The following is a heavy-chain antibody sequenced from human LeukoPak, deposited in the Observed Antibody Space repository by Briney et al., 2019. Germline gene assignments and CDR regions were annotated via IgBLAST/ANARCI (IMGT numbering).Heavy chain of an antibody. CDR1: GFTFSSYS. CDR2: ITSSTI. V-gene: IGHV3-48*02. J-gene: IGHJ4*02. Sequence: GGSLRLSCAASGFTFSSYSMNWVRQAPGKGLEWVSYITSSTIYYADSVKGRFTISRDNAKNSLYLQMNSLRDEDTAVYYCARDRGVMIMGYFDYWGQGTLVTVSS. CDR3: ARDRGVMIMGYFDY. D-gene: IGHD3-10*01.